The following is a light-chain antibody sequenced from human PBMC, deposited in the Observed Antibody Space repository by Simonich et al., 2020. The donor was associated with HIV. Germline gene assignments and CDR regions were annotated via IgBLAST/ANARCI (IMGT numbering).Light chain of an antibody. Sequence: EIVMTQSPATLSVSPGERATLSCRASQSVSSNLAWYQQNPGQAPRLLIDGASTRDTGIPARFSGSGSGTEFTLTISSLQSEDFAVYYCQQYNNWPPWTFDQGTKVEIK. CDR1: QSVSSN. J-gene: IGKJ1*01. CDR2: GAS. V-gene: IGKV3-15*01. CDR3: QQYNNWPPWT.